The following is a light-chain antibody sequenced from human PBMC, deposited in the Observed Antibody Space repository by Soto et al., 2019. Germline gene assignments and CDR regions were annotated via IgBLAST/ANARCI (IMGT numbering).Light chain of an antibody. CDR2: GNS. J-gene: IGLJ1*01. Sequence: QSVPTQPPSVSGAPGPRVTISCTGSTSKIGAGYDVHWYQQLPGTAPKLLIYGNSNRPSGVPDRFSGSKSGTSASLAITGLQAEDEADYYYQSYDSSLSAGYVFGTGTKVTV. V-gene: IGLV1-40*01. CDR1: TSKIGAGYD. CDR3: QSYDSSLSAGYV.